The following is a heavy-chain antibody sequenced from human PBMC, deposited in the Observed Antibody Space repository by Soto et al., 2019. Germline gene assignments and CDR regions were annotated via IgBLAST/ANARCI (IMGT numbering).Heavy chain of an antibody. CDR2: INAGNGNT. J-gene: IGHJ4*02. V-gene: IGHV1-3*05. CDR1: GYTFTSYA. CDR3: ARGCGHYYGVDY. D-gene: IGHD3-22*01. Sequence: QVQLVQSGAEEKKPGASVKVSCKASGYTFTSYAMHWVRQAPGQRLEWMGWINAGNGNTKYSQKFQGRVTITRDTSPSTAYMELSSLRSEVTALYYRARGCGHYYGVDYWGQGTLATVSS.